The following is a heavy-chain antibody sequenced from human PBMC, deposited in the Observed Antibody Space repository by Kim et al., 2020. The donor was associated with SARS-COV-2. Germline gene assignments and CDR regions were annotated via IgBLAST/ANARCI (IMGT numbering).Heavy chain of an antibody. Sequence: SVKVSCNASGGTFSSYAISWVRQAPGQGLEWMGGIIPIFGTANYAQKFQGRVTITADESTSTAYMELSSLRSEDTAVYYCARDPPSWLPPYGMDVWGQGTTVTVSS. CDR1: GGTFSSYA. CDR2: IIPIFGTA. V-gene: IGHV1-69*13. J-gene: IGHJ6*02. D-gene: IGHD3-9*01. CDR3: ARDPPSWLPPYGMDV.